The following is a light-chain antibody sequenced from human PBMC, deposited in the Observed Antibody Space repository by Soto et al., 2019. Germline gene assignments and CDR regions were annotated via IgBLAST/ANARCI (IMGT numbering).Light chain of an antibody. J-gene: IGLJ1*01. CDR3: CSFAGSRILYV. CDR2: AVT. V-gene: IGLV2-23*02. Sequence: QSVLTQPASVSGSPGQSITISCTGSRSDVGGYNLVSWYQQHPGKAPKLMIYAVTRRPSGVSNRFSGSKSGDTASLTISGLQAEGEANYYCCSFAGSRILYVFGTGTKVTVL. CDR1: RSDVGGYNL.